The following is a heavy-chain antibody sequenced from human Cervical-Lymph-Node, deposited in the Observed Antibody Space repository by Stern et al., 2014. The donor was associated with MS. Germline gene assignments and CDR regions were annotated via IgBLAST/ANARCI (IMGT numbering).Heavy chain of an antibody. D-gene: IGHD1-26*01. V-gene: IGHV5-51*01. J-gene: IGHJ3*02. CDR3: ARRSKELLLPDAFDI. CDR1: GYGFTSYW. CDR2: IYPGDSDT. Sequence: EVQLVQSGAEVKKPGESLKISCKGSGYGFTSYWIGWVRQMPGKGLEWMGIIYPGDSDTRYSPSFQGQVTISADKSISTAYLQWSSLKASDTAMYYCARRSKELLLPDAFDIWGQGTMVTVSS.